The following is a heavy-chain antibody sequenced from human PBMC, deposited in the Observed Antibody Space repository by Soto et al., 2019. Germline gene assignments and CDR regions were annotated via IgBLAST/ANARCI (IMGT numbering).Heavy chain of an antibody. CDR1: GHTFTSYA. V-gene: IGHV1-3*01. Sequence: SVKASCKASGHTFTSYAMHWERQAPVQRLESTVWINPGNGNTKYSQKFQGRVTITRDTSASTAYMELSILRSEDTAVYYSTTNVQRYQDFWGCYSYQNWFDPWGQGTLGTFCS. CDR3: TTNVQRYQDFWGCYSYQNWFDP. D-gene: IGHD3-3*02. CDR2: INPGNGNT. J-gene: IGHJ5*01.